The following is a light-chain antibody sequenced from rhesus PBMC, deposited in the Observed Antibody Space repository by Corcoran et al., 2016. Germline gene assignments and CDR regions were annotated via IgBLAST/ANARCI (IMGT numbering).Light chain of an antibody. Sequence: QVILTQSPATLSLSPGERATLSCRASQSVSTYLAWYQQKPGHAPKLRTYDASSRATGSPDRVRCRGSGTEFTLTISSLEPEDFAVYYCQKYSTSPRTFGQGTKVEIK. J-gene: IGKJ1*01. CDR1: QSVSTY. V-gene: IGKV3-53*02. CDR2: DAS. CDR3: QKYSTSPRT.